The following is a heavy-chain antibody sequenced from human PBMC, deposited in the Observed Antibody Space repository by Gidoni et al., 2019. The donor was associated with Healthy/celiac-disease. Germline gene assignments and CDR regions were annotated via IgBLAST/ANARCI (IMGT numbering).Heavy chain of an antibody. V-gene: IGHV3-49*04. D-gene: IGHD5-18*01. CDR2: IRSKAYGGTT. CDR3: TTLIQLWFIFDY. Sequence: EVQLVESGGGLVQPGRSLRLSCTASGFTFGDYAMSWVRQAPGKGLEWVGFIRSKAYGGTTEYAASVKGRFTISRDDSKSIAYLQMNSLKTEDTAVYYCTTLIQLWFIFDYWGQGTLVTVSS. J-gene: IGHJ4*02. CDR1: GFTFGDYA.